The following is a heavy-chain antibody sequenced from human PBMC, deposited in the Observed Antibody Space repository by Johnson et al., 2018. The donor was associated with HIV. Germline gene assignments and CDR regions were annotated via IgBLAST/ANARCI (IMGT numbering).Heavy chain of an antibody. CDR2: INWNGGST. CDR1: GFTFDDYG. Sequence: VQLVESGGGVIRPGGSLRLSCAASGFTFDDYGMSWVRQAPGKGLEWVSGINWNGGSTGYADSVKGRVTISRDNAKNSLYLQMNSLRAEYTALYYCARGRVITIFGVVIADAFDSWGQGTMVTVSS. J-gene: IGHJ3*02. V-gene: IGHV3-20*04. D-gene: IGHD3-3*01. CDR3: ARGRVITIFGVVIADAFDS.